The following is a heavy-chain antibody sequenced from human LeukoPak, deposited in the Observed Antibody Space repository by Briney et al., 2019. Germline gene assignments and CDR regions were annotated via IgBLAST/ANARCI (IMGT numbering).Heavy chain of an antibody. CDR3: ARASYYYGSGSYYKSTRSYFDY. D-gene: IGHD3-10*01. CDR1: GGSFSGYY. Sequence: SETLSLTCAVYGGSFSGYYWSWIRQPPGKGLEWIGEINHSGSTNYNPSLKSRVTISVDTSKNQFSLKLSSVTAADTAVYYCARASYYYGSGSYYKSTRSYFDYWGQGTLVTVSS. V-gene: IGHV4-34*01. J-gene: IGHJ4*02. CDR2: INHSGST.